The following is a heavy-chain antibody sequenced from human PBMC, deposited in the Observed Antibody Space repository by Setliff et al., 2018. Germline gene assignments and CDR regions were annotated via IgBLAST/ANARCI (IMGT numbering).Heavy chain of an antibody. V-gene: IGHV1-69*13. Sequence: SVQVSCKASGGTFSSYAISWVRQAPGRGLEWMGGIVPIFGTANYAQKFQGRVTITADGSTSTAYMELSSLRSEDTAVYYCARERQWPPERYFDYWGQGTLVTVSS. CDR3: ARERQWPPERYFDY. CDR1: GGTFSSYA. D-gene: IGHD6-19*01. CDR2: IVPIFGTA. J-gene: IGHJ4*02.